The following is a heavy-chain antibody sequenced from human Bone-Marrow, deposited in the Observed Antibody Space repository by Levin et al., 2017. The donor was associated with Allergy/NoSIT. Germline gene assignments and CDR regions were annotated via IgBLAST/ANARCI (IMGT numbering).Heavy chain of an antibody. J-gene: IGHJ5*02. V-gene: IGHV3-72*01. CDR3: TTRIYCSSTSCYAGGIS. CDR2: TRNKAKSYTT. CDR1: GFTFSDHY. Sequence: GGSLRLSCAASGFTFSDHYMDWVRQAPGKGLEWVGRTRNKAKSYTTVYAASVKGRFTISRDDSKNSLYLQMNSLKIEDTAVYYCTTRIYCSSTSCYAGGISWGQGTLVTVSS. D-gene: IGHD2-2*01.